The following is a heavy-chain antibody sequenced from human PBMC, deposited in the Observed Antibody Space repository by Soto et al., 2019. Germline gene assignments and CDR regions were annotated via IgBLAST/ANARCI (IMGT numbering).Heavy chain of an antibody. CDR2: ISPYSGNT. Sequence: QVQLVQSGDDVRKPGSSVKVSCKASGYIFVNYGIAWVRQAPGQGLEWMGWISPYSGNTHYANKVQGRLTMPTDTSTSTASMDLGSLTSDDTPVYFCAMVDNYVTPTPQDVCGQVNTGTVSS. D-gene: IGHD3-16*01. J-gene: IGHJ6*02. CDR3: AMVDNYVTPTPQDV. CDR1: GYIFVNYG. V-gene: IGHV1-18*01.